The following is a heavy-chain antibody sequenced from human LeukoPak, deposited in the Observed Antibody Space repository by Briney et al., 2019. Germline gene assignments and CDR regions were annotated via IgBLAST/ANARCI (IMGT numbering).Heavy chain of an antibody. D-gene: IGHD3-10*01. CDR3: VGPTYGSGSFHLGY. CDR1: GFTFSSYG. Sequence: GGSLRLSCAASGFTFSSYGMHWVRQAPGKGLEWVAFIRYDGSNKYYADSVKGRFTISRDNSKNTLYLHVNSLRPEDTAVYYCVGPTYGSGSFHLGYWGQGILVTVSS. J-gene: IGHJ4*02. CDR2: IRYDGSNK. V-gene: IGHV3-30*02.